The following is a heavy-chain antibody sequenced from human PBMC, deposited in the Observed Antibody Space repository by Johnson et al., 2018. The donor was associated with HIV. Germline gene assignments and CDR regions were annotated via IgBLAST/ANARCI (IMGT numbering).Heavy chain of an antibody. J-gene: IGHJ3*02. CDR1: GFTFSDHD. V-gene: IGHV3-13*01. Sequence: VQLVESGGVGVQPGGSLRLSCAASGFTFSDHDMHWVRQTEGIGLEWVSAIGTIGDTHYHGSVKGRFTISRENATNFLYLHMNSLAAGDTAVYYCARGRPGGPNLLDAAGNDAFDIWGQGTMVTVSS. D-gene: IGHD6-13*01. CDR3: ARGRPGGPNLLDAAGNDAFDI. CDR2: IGTIGDT.